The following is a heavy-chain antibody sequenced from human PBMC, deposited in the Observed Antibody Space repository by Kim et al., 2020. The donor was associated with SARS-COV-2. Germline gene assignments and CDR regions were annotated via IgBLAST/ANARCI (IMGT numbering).Heavy chain of an antibody. J-gene: IGHJ4*02. Sequence: GGSLRLSCAASGFTFSSYAMHWVRQAPGKGLELVAVISYDGSNKYYADSVKGRFTISRDNSKNTLYLQMNSLRAEDTAVYYCARDGAIAVADTTFDYWGQGTLVTVSS. CDR3: ARDGAIAVADTTFDY. D-gene: IGHD6-19*01. V-gene: IGHV3-30-3*01. CDR1: GFTFSSYA. CDR2: ISYDGSNK.